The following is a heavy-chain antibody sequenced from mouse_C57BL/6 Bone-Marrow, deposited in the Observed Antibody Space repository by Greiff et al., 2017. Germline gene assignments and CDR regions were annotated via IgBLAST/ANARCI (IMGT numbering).Heavy chain of an antibody. J-gene: IGHJ1*03. CDR2: SRNKANDYTT. CDR3: ARDPPGDYWYFDV. V-gene: IGHV7-1*01. Sequence: EVHLVESGGGLVQSGRSLRLSCATSGFTFSDFYMEWVRQAPGKGLEWIAASRNKANDYTTEYSASVKGRFIVSRDTSQSILYLQMNALRAEDTAIYYCARDPPGDYWYFDVWGTGTTVTVSS. CDR1: GFTFSDFY.